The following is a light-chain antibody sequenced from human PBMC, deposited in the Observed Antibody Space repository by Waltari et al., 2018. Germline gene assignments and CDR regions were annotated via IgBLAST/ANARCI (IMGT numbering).Light chain of an antibody. Sequence: QSALTQPASVSGSPGQSITISCTGTTRDVGRYNYVSWYQCHPGKAPELIIYGVTNRPHGVSVRCSGSKSGNTASLGISGLQPEDEADYYCSSYTSIKTPYVVFGGGTKVTVL. CDR1: TRDVGRYNY. V-gene: IGLV2-14*01. CDR3: SSYTSIKTPYVV. CDR2: GVT. J-gene: IGLJ2*01.